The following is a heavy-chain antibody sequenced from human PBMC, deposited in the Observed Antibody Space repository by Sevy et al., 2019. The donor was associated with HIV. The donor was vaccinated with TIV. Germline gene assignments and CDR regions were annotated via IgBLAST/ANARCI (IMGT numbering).Heavy chain of an antibody. J-gene: IGHJ4*02. Sequence: GGSLRLSCEASGFTFTRYAFHWVRQAPGKGLEWVAVISKEGTNKYYIDSVKGRFTISRDNSRNTLFRQMERLRAEDTAMYFCARDPHAVPHWGSFDSWGQGTLVTVSS. CDR1: GFTFTRYA. CDR3: ARDPHAVPHWGSFDS. V-gene: IGHV3-30-3*01. D-gene: IGHD3-16*01. CDR2: ISKEGTNK.